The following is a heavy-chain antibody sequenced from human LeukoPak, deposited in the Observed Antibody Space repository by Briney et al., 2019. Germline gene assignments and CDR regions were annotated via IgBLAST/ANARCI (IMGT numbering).Heavy chain of an antibody. Sequence: GGSLRLSCAASGFTFSDYAMTWVRQAPGKGLEWVSAISGCGETTYYADSVKGRFTISRDNSKNTLYLKMNSLRAEDTAVYYCAKDGYCSGGSCHSAYYYYYMDVWGKGTTVTVSS. CDR1: GFTFSDYA. D-gene: IGHD2-15*01. CDR3: AKDGYCSGGSCHSAYYYYYMDV. J-gene: IGHJ6*03. CDR2: ISGCGETT. V-gene: IGHV3-23*01.